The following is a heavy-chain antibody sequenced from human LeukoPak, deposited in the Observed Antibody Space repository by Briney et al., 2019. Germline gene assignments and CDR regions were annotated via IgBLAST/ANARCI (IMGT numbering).Heavy chain of an antibody. J-gene: IGHJ4*02. CDR1: GIDFSSYS. D-gene: IGHD2-8*02. CDR3: ARKWSMATYSDC. CDR2: ISSDSDYI. Sequence: GGSLRLSCVVSGIDFSSYSMNWVRQAPGKGLEWVSSISSDSDYIYYADSVKGRFTISRDNVKNSLYLQMDSLRAEDTAVYYCARKWSMATYSDCWGQGTLVTVSS. V-gene: IGHV3-21*01.